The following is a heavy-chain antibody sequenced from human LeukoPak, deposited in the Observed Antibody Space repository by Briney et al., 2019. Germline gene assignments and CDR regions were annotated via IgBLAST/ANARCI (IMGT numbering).Heavy chain of an antibody. D-gene: IGHD7-27*01. V-gene: IGHV3-7*01. CDR3: ASGDDFSGDH. CDR1: GFTFSNFW. Sequence: GGSLRLSCAVSGFTFSNFWMSWVRQAPGRGLEWVANIHPEGNEKYHVESVKGRFTISRDNTKNLLFLQMNGLRVEDTAVYYCASGDDFSGDHWGQGTLVTVSS. J-gene: IGHJ4*02. CDR2: IHPEGNEK.